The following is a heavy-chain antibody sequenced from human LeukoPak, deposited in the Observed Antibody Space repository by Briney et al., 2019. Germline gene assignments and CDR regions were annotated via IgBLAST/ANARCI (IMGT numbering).Heavy chain of an antibody. CDR3: ASQDPSAWYYFDY. Sequence: SETLSLTCTVSGGSISSYYWSWIRQPPGKGLEWIGYIYYSGSTNYNPSLKSRVTISVDTSKNQFSLKLSSVTAAVTAVYYCASQDPSAWYYFDYWGQGTLVTVSS. CDR2: IYYSGST. J-gene: IGHJ4*02. V-gene: IGHV4-59*01. CDR1: GGSISSYY.